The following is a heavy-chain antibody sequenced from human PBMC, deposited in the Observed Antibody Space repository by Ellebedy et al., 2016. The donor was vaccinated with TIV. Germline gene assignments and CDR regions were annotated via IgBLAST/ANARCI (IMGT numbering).Heavy chain of an antibody. D-gene: IGHD2-2*01. CDR3: ARQGDIVVVPAAAWFDP. V-gene: IGHV4-4*07. CDR2: IYTSGST. Sequence: SETLSLTXTVSGGSISSYYWSWIRQPAGKGLEWIGRIYTSGSTNYNPSLKSRVTISVDTSKNQFSLKLSSMTAADTAVYYCARQGDIVVVPAAAWFDPWGQGTLVTVSS. J-gene: IGHJ5*02. CDR1: GGSISSYY.